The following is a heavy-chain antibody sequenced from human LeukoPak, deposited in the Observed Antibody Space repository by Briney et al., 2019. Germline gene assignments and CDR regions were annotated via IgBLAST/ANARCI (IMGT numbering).Heavy chain of an antibody. D-gene: IGHD3-10*01. J-gene: IGHJ4*02. CDR2: IKQDGSEK. CDR1: GFTFSSYW. Sequence: PGGSLRLSCEASGFTFSSYWMSWVRQAPGKGLEWVANIKQDGSEKYYVDSVKGRFTISRDNAKNSLYLQMNSLRAEDTAVYYCARSSGYDYWGQGTLVTVSS. CDR3: ARSSGYDY. V-gene: IGHV3-7*03.